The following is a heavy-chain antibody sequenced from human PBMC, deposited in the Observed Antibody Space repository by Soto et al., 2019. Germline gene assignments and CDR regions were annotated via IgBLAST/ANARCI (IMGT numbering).Heavy chain of an antibody. J-gene: IGHJ5*02. CDR1: GYTFTSYG. D-gene: IGHD1-7*01. CDR3: ARGPITGTNWFDP. Sequence: GASVKVSCKASGYTFTSYGVSWVRQAPGRGLEWMGWISASNGNTNYAQKLQGRITMTTDTSTSTAYMELRSVRSDDTAVYYCARGPITGTNWFDPWGQGTLVTVSS. CDR2: ISASNGNT. V-gene: IGHV1-18*01.